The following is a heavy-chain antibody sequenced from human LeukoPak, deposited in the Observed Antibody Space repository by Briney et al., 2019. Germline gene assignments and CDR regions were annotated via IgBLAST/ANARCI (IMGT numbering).Heavy chain of an antibody. Sequence: ASVKVSCKASGYTFTGYYMHWVRQAPGQGLEWMGWINPNSGGTNYAQKVQGRVTMTRDTAISTAYMELSRLRSDDTAVYYCARDMYYDSSGYPYWGQGTLVTVSS. J-gene: IGHJ4*02. D-gene: IGHD3-22*01. V-gene: IGHV1-2*02. CDR1: GYTFTGYY. CDR2: INPNSGGT. CDR3: ARDMYYDSSGYPY.